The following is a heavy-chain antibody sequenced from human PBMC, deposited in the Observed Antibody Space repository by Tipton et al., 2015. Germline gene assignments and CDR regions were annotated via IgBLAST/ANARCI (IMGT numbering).Heavy chain of an antibody. V-gene: IGHV4-4*02. D-gene: IGHD5-18*01. J-gene: IGHJ4*02. CDR3: ARDDSALDS. CDR1: GDSISSSNW. Sequence: TLSLTCSVSGDSISSSNWWSWVRQPPGKGLEWIGEIHHGGSTNYNPSLKSRVTMSVDTSKNQFSLHLSSVTAADTAMYYCARDDSALDSWGQGTLVTVSS. CDR2: IHHGGST.